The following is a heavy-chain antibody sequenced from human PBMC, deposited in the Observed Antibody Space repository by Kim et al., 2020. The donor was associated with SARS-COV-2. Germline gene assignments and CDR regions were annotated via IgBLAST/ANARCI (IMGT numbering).Heavy chain of an antibody. CDR2: ISSSSSYI. CDR1: GFTFSSYS. Sequence: GGSLRLSCAASGFTFSSYSMNWVRQAPGKGLEWVSSISSSSSYIYYADYVKGRFTISRDNAKNSLYLQMNSLRAGDTAVYYCALGYCSGGSCYSAYWGQGTLVTVSS. CDR3: ALGYCSGGSCYSAY. D-gene: IGHD2-15*01. J-gene: IGHJ4*02. V-gene: IGHV3-21*01.